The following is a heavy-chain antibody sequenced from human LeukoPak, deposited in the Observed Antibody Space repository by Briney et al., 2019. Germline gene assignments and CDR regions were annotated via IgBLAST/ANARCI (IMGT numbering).Heavy chain of an antibody. J-gene: IGHJ4*02. CDR1: GGSFSGYY. Sequence: TSETLPLTCAVYGGSFSGYYWSWIRQPPGKGLEWIGEINHSGSTNYNPSLKSRVTISVDTSKNQFSLKLSSVTAADTAVYYCARARYSSSWACDYWGQGTLVTVSS. V-gene: IGHV4-34*01. D-gene: IGHD6-13*01. CDR3: ARARYSSSWACDY. CDR2: INHSGST.